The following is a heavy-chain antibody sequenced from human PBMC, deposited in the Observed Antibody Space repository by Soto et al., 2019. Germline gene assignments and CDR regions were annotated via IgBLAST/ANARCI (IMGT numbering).Heavy chain of an antibody. V-gene: IGHV3-30-3*01. CDR3: AAVTYYFDY. CDR1: GFTFSIYA. J-gene: IGHJ4*02. CDR2: ISYDGSNK. Sequence: PGGSLRLSCAASGFTFSIYAMQWVRHAPGKGLEWVAVISYDGSNKYYADSVKGRFTISRDNSKNTLYLQMNSLRAEDTAVYYCAAVTYYFDYWGQGTLVTVSS. D-gene: IGHD4-4*01.